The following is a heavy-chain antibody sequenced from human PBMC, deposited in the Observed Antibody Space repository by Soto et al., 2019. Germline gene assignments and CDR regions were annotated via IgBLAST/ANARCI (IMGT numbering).Heavy chain of an antibody. J-gene: IGHJ4*02. Sequence: GGSLRLSCAASGFTFSMYWVRQAPGKGLEWVAVISYDGSNKYYADSVKGRFTISRDNSKNTLYLQMNSLRAEDTAVYYCARKGRFDDYWGQGTLVTAPQ. D-gene: IGHD3-16*01. CDR1: GFTFS. CDR3: ARKGRFDDY. CDR2: ISYDGSNK. V-gene: IGHV3-30-3*01.